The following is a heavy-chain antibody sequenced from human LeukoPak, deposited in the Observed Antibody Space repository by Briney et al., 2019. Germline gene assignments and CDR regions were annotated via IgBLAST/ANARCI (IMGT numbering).Heavy chain of an antibody. D-gene: IGHD1-26*01. J-gene: IGHJ5*02. Sequence: SETLTLTCTVSGGSISSSGYYWGWIRRPPGKGLEWIASIYYSGSTYYNPSLKSRVTISVDTSKNQLSLKLSSLTAADTAVYYCARHEYSGSYYGLSWFDPWGQGTLVTVSS. CDR1: GGSISSSGYY. V-gene: IGHV4-39*01. CDR2: IYYSGST. CDR3: ARHEYSGSYYGLSWFDP.